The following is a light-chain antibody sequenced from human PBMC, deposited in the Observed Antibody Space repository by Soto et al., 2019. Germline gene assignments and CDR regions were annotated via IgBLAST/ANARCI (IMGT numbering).Light chain of an antibody. Sequence: DIVLTQSPGTLSLSVGERATLSCRASQSVSSSYLAWYQQKPGQAPRLLIYGASSRATGIPDRFSGSGSGTDFTLTISRLEREDFAVYYCQQYGSSPCTFGQGTKLEIK. J-gene: IGKJ2*02. CDR2: GAS. CDR1: QSVSSSY. CDR3: QQYGSSPCT. V-gene: IGKV3-20*01.